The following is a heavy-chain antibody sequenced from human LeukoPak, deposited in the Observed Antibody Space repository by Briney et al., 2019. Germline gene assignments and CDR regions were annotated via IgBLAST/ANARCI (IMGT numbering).Heavy chain of an antibody. CDR3: AGGLLLGSAWWWVPKEESYQYRDV. V-gene: IGHV4-34*01. Sequence: PSETLSLTCAVSGGSFSGHSWTWIRQPPGKGLEWIGEINPRGGTNYNPSLVSRVTVSADTSRNQMSLRLTSVTAADTALYFCAGGLLLGSAWWWVPKEESYQYRDVWGTVTGVIVSS. CDR1: GGSFSGHS. CDR2: INPRGGT. J-gene: IGHJ6*04. D-gene: IGHD2-21*01.